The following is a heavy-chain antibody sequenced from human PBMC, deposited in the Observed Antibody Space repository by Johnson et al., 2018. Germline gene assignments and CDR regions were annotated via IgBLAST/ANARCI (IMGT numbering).Heavy chain of an antibody. CDR1: GYTFRNHA. J-gene: IGHJ6*02. CDR2: IWFDASHE. Sequence: QVQLVESGGGVVQPGGSLRLSCEASGYTFRNHAMHWVRQAPGKGLEWVAQIWFDASHEYYADSVNGRFSISRDNSKNTVFLQMNSLRDVDTAVYYCARDGQQLAPYTMDVWGQGTTVTVSS. D-gene: IGHD6-13*01. V-gene: IGHV3-33*01. CDR3: ARDGQQLAPYTMDV.